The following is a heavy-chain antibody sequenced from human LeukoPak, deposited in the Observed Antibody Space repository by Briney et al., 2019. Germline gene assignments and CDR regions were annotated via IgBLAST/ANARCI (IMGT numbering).Heavy chain of an antibody. D-gene: IGHD6-13*01. V-gene: IGHV3-9*01. CDR3: AKGRQQLGDYYFDY. J-gene: IGHJ4*02. CDR1: GFTFSSYW. CDR2: ISWNSGSI. Sequence: GGSLRLSCEDSGFTFSSYWMHWVRQAPGKGLEWVSGISWNSGSIGYADSVKGRFTISRDNAKNSLYLQMNSLRAEDTALYYCAKGRQQLGDYYFDYWGQGTLVTVSS.